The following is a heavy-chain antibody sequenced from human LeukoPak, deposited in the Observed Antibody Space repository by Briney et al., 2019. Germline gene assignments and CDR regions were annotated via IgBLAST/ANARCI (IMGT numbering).Heavy chain of an antibody. CDR1: GFTFSTYA. D-gene: IGHD3-3*01. J-gene: IGHJ3*02. CDR3: ARGSRFGVVGRDAFDI. Sequence: GGSLRLSCAASGFTFSTYAMSWVRQAPGKGLEWVSGISGSGVSTYYADSVKGRFTISRDNAKNSLYLQMNSLRAEDTAVYYCARGSRFGVVGRDAFDIWGQGTMVTVSS. V-gene: IGHV3-23*01. CDR2: ISGSGVST.